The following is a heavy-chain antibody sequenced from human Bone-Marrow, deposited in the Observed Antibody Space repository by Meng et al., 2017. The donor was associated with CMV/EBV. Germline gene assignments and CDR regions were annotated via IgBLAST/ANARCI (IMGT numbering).Heavy chain of an antibody. CDR2: ISSSSSYI. J-gene: IGHJ6*02. D-gene: IGHD3-10*01. CDR1: GFTFSSYS. V-gene: IGHV3-21*01. Sequence: GESLKISCAASGFTFSSYSMNWVRQAPGKGLEWVSSISSSSSYIYYADSVKGRFNISRDNAKNSLYLQMNSLRAEETAVYYSARDSILGEWLWFGGPVTTIGDYGMDVWGQGTTVTVSS. CDR3: ARDSILGEWLWFGGPVTTIGDYGMDV.